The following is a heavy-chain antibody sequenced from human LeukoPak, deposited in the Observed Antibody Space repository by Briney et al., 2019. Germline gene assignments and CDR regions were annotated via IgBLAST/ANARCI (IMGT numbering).Heavy chain of an antibody. J-gene: IGHJ2*01. CDR3: AKDRTVGASYWYFDL. V-gene: IGHV3-23*01. CDR1: GFTFSNYA. D-gene: IGHD1-26*01. Sequence: GGSLRLSCAASGFTFSNYAMSWVRQAPGKGLDWVSIIGGSDSSTYYADSGKGRFTISRDSSKNALFLHMNTLRAEDTAIYYCAKDRTVGASYWYFDLWGRGTLVTVSS. CDR2: IGGSDSST.